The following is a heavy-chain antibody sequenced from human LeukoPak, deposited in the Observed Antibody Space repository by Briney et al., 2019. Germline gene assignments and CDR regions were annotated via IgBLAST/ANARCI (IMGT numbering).Heavy chain of an antibody. CDR2: INHSGST. Sequence: SETLSLTCAVYGGSFGGYYWSWIRQPPGKGLEWIGEINHSGSTNYNPSLKSRVTISVDTSKNQFSLKLSSVTAADTAVYYCARGVLGGYSYGPSLDYWGQGTLVTVSS. CDR1: GGSFGGYY. V-gene: IGHV4-34*01. D-gene: IGHD5-18*01. CDR3: ARGVLGGYSYGPSLDY. J-gene: IGHJ4*02.